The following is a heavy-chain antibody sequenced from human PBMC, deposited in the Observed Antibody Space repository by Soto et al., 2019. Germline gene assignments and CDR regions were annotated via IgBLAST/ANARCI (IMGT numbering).Heavy chain of an antibody. V-gene: IGHV1-18*01. CDR2: ISAYNGNT. CDR3: ARDMGYYYDSSGYPDEEHGAFDI. Sequence: ASVKVSCKASGYTLTSYGISWVRQAPGQGLEWMGWISAYNGNTNYAQKLQGRVTMTTDTSTSTAYMELRSLRSDDTAVYYCARDMGYYYDSSGYPDEEHGAFDIWGQGTMLTVS. D-gene: IGHD3-22*01. CDR1: GYTLTSYG. J-gene: IGHJ3*02.